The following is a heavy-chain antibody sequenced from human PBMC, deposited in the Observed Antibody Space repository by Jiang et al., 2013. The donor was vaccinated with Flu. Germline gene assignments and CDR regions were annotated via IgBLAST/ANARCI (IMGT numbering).Heavy chain of an antibody. J-gene: IGHJ6*02. V-gene: IGHV5-51*01. Sequence: VQLVESGAEVKKPGESLKISCKGSGYTFTTSWIGWVRQMPGKGLEWMGIIYPGDSDTTYSPSFQGQVTISADKSINTAYLQWSSLKASDTAMYFCARGGGGFYYYYGFDVWGQGTTVTVTS. CDR3: ARGGGGFYYYYGFDV. CDR1: GYTFTTSW. CDR2: IYPGDSDT. D-gene: IGHD3-16*01.